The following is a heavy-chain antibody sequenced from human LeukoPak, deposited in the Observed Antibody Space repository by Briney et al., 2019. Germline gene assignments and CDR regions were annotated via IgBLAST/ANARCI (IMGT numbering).Heavy chain of an antibody. D-gene: IGHD2-8*01. Sequence: SVKVSCKASGGTFSSYAISWVRQAPGQGLEWMGGIIPIFGTANYAQKFQGRVTITAEESTSTAYMELSSLRSEDTAVYYCARASTNLFGVVYGMDVWGQGTMVTVSS. CDR2: IIPIFGTA. CDR3: ARASTNLFGVVYGMDV. CDR1: GGTFSSYA. J-gene: IGHJ6*02. V-gene: IGHV1-69*13.